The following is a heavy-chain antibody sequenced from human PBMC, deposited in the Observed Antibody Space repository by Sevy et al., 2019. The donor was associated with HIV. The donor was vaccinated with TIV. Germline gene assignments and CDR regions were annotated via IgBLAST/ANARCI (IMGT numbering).Heavy chain of an antibody. J-gene: IGHJ4*02. CDR1: GFRFSDYD. Sequence: GGSLRLSCAASGFRFSDYDIHWVRQAPGKGLEWVAVISDDGSHKDYAASVKGRFTISRDNSKNTLYVQMNSLRAEDTAVYYCVSLDYYDSSGSHPGYFDYWGQGTLVTVSS. V-gene: IGHV3-30*04. D-gene: IGHD3-22*01. CDR3: VSLDYYDSSGSHPGYFDY. CDR2: ISDDGSHK.